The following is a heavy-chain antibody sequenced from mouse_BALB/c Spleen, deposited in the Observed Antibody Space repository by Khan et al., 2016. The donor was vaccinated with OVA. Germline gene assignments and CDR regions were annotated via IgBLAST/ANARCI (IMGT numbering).Heavy chain of an antibody. CDR2: INTYTGEP. Sequence: QIQLVQSGPDLKKPGETVKISCKASGYTFTDYVMIWVKQAPGKGLKWMGWINTYTGEPTYADDFKGRFAFSLETSASTAYLQINSLKDGDTATYFCARFHGGYWGQGTTLTVSS. V-gene: IGHV9-3-1*01. J-gene: IGHJ2*01. CDR3: ARFHGGY. CDR1: GYTFTDYV.